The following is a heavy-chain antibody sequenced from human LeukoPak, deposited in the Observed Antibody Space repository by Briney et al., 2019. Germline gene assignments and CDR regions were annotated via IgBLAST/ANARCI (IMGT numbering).Heavy chain of an antibody. D-gene: IGHD2-2*01. V-gene: IGHV3-74*01. CDR1: GFTFRSFW. Sequence: GGSLRLSCAASGFTFRSFWMHWVRQAPGKGLLWVSCINSDGTSTTYADSVKGRFTISRDNAKNTVYLQMNSLRAEDTAVYYCARTLGVPSAFDPWDQGTLVTVSS. J-gene: IGHJ5*02. CDR3: ARTLGVPSAFDP. CDR2: INSDGTST.